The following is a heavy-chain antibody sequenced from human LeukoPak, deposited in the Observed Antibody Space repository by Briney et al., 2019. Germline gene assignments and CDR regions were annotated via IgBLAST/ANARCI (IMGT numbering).Heavy chain of an antibody. J-gene: IGHJ3*02. CDR1: GGSISTSNYY. CDR3: AREHGQSGAFDI. V-gene: IGHV4-39*07. D-gene: IGHD3-10*01. CDR2: IFYSGST. Sequence: PSETLSLTCTVSGGSISTSNYYWGWIRQPPGKGLEWIGNIFYSGSTYYGPSLKSRLTISLDTSRNQFSLKLNSVTAADTAVYYCAREHGQSGAFDIWGQGTMVTVSS.